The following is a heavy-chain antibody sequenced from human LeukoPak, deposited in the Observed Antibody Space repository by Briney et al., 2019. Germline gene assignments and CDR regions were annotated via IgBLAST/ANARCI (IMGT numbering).Heavy chain of an antibody. CDR2: ISSSSPYI. Sequence: GGSLRLSCAASGFTFSSYNMNWVRQAPGKGLEWVSSISSSSPYIYYADSVKGRFTISRDNAENSLYLQMNSLRAEDTAVYYCTTKYGRGAWGQGTLVTVSS. D-gene: IGHD3-10*01. V-gene: IGHV3-21*01. CDR1: GFTFSSYN. J-gene: IGHJ5*02. CDR3: TTKYGRGA.